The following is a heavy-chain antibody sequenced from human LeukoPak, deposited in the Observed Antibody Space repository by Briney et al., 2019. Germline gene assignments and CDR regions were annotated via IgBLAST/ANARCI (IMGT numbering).Heavy chain of an antibody. J-gene: IGHJ4*02. D-gene: IGHD2-15*01. CDR2: IYHSGST. CDR3: ARGVQLGYCSGGSCPSGYYFDY. V-gene: IGHV4-38-2*02. CDR1: GYSISSGYY. Sequence: PSETLSLTCTVSGYSISSGYYWGWIRQPPGKGLEWIGSIYHSGSTYYNPSLKSRVTISVDTSKNQFSLKLSSVTAADTAVYYCARGVQLGYCSGGSCPSGYYFDYWGQGTLVTVSS.